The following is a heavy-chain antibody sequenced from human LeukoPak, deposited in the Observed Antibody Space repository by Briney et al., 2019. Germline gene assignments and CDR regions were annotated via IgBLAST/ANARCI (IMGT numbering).Heavy chain of an antibody. CDR1: GITFSSYA. D-gene: IGHD6-19*01. Sequence: GRSLSLSCAASGITFSSYAMHWVRQAPGKGLEWVAVISYDGSNKYYADSVKGRFTISRDNSKNTLYLQMNSLRPEDTAVYYCVRDGAVAGADAIDIWGQGTVVTVSS. J-gene: IGHJ3*02. CDR2: ISYDGSNK. V-gene: IGHV3-30*04. CDR3: VRDGAVAGADAIDI.